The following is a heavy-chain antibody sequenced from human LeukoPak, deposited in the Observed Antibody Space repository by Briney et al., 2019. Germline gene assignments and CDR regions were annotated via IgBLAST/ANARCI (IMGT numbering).Heavy chain of an antibody. J-gene: IGHJ4*02. CDR2: IRYDGSNK. CDR3: AKDDYYDSSGYYYSACGY. V-gene: IGHV3-30*02. D-gene: IGHD3-22*01. Sequence: GGSLRLSCAASGFTFSSYGMHWVRQAPGKGLEWVAFIRYDGSNKYYADSVKGRFTISRDNSKNTLYLQMNSLRAEDTAVYYCAKDDYYDSSGYYYSACGYWGQGTLVTVSS. CDR1: GFTFSSYG.